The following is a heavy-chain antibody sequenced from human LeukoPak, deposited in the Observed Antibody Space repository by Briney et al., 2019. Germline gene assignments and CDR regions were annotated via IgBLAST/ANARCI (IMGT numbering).Heavy chain of an antibody. D-gene: IGHD1-7*01. CDR2: FDPEDGKT. Sequence: GASVKVSFKVSGYTLTELSMHWVRQAPGKGPEWIGGFDPEDGKTVYAQQFQDRVTMTEDSSTDTAYMELSRLRSEDTAVYYCVTDNISNYAGAFDIWGQGTMVIVSS. CDR3: VTDNISNYAGAFDI. V-gene: IGHV1-24*01. J-gene: IGHJ3*02. CDR1: GYTLTELS.